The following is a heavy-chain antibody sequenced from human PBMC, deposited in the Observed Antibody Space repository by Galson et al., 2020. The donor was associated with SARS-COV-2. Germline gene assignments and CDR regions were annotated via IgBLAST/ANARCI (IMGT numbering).Heavy chain of an antibody. V-gene: IGHV5-51*01. CDR2: IYPGDSDT. D-gene: IGHD3-3*01. Sequence: HGESLKHSCKGSGYSFTSYWIGWVRKMPGQGLTWMGIIYPGDSDTRYSTSFQGQVTISADKSISTAYLQWSSLKASDNAMYYCAREREERVRYDFWRNYYYYGMDVWGQGTTVTVSS. CDR3: AREREERVRYDFWRNYYYYGMDV. J-gene: IGHJ6*02. CDR1: GYSFTSYW.